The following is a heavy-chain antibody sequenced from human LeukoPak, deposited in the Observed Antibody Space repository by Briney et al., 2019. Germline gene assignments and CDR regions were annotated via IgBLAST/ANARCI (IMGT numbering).Heavy chain of an antibody. CDR2: INWNGGST. J-gene: IGHJ4*02. CDR3: ARHAARSGSTGPPY. CDR1: GFTFDDYG. V-gene: IGHV3-20*04. D-gene: IGHD4-17*01. Sequence: GGSLRLSCAASGFTFDDYGMSWVRQAPGKGLEWVSGINWNGGSTGYADSVKGRFTISRDNAKNSLYLQMNSLRAEDTAVYYCARHAARSGSTGPPYWGQGTLVTVSS.